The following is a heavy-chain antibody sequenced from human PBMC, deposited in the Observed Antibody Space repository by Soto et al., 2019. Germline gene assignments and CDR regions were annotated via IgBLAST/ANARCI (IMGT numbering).Heavy chain of an antibody. CDR2: IYYSGST. V-gene: IGHV4-39*01. D-gene: IGHD6-19*01. CDR1: GGSISSSSYY. Sequence: SETLSLTCTVSGGSISSSSYYWGWIRQPPGKGLEWIGSIYYSGSTYYNPSLKSRVTISVDTSKNQFSLKLSSVTAADTAVYYCARRVSSSGWYRRGGFNWFDPWGQGTLVTVSS. CDR3: ARRVSSSGWYRRGGFNWFDP. J-gene: IGHJ5*02.